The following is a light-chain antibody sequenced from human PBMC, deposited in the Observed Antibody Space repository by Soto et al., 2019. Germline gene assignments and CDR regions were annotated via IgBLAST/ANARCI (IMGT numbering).Light chain of an antibody. V-gene: IGKV3D-15*01. CDR1: QTVTSGY. Sequence: IVMTQSPATLSVSPGERATLCCRPSQTVTSGYLAWYQQKPGQAPRLLIYGASSRATGIPARFSGSGSGTEFTLTISSLQSEDFAEYHCQQYNNWPQTFGQGTKVDIK. CDR3: QQYNNWPQT. J-gene: IGKJ1*01. CDR2: GAS.